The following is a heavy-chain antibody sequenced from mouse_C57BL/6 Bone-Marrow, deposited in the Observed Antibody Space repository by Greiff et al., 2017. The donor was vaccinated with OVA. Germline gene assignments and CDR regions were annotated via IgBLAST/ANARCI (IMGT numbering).Heavy chain of an antibody. CDR1: GFTFSSYG. CDR2: ISSGGSYT. J-gene: IGHJ4*01. V-gene: IGHV5-6*01. D-gene: IGHD1-1*01. CDR3: ARNYGSLDYAMDY. Sequence: EVQLVESGGDLVKPGGSLKLSCAASGFTFSSYGMSWVRQTPDKRLEWVATISSGGSYTYYPDSVKGRFTISRDNAKNTLYLQMSSLKSEDTAMYYCARNYGSLDYAMDYWGQGTSVTVSS.